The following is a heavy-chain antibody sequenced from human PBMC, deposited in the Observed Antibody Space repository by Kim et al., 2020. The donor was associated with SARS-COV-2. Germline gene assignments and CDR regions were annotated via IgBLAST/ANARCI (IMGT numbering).Heavy chain of an antibody. Sequence: ASVKVSCKASGYTFTSYDINWVRQATGQGLEWMGWMNPNSGNTGYAQKFQGRVTMTRNTSISTAYMELSSLRSEDTAVYYCARGGSRYIVVVPASNPKPEASGARTPREYYFDYWGQGTLVTVSS. CDR2: MNPNSGNT. CDR3: ARGGSRYIVVVPASNPKPEASGARTPREYYFDY. D-gene: IGHD2-2*01. J-gene: IGHJ4*02. V-gene: IGHV1-8*01. CDR1: GYTFTSYD.